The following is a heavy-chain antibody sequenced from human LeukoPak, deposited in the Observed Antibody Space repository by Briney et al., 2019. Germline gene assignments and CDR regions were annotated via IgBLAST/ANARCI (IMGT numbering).Heavy chain of an antibody. V-gene: IGHV1-24*01. Sequence: ASAKVSPKLSLHTLTKLSRRWVPQAPGKGVEWMGGFDREDGEAIYAQNFQGRVTLTEDTSTETAYMELRSPRAPDTAVYYSANPQRVVVVGDAFDIWGQGTMVTVSS. CDR1: LHTLTKLS. J-gene: IGHJ3*02. CDR2: FDREDGEA. CDR3: ANPQRVVVVGDAFDI. D-gene: IGHD2-15*01.